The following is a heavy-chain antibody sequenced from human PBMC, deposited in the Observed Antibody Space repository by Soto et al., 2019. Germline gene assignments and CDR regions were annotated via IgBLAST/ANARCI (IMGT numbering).Heavy chain of an antibody. CDR3: AKDKDDSGYDYGGYFDY. V-gene: IGHV3-23*01. CDR1: GFTFSSYA. D-gene: IGHD5-12*01. CDR2: ISGSGGST. Sequence: GGSLRLSCAASGFTFSSYAKSWVRQAPGKGLEWVSAISGSGGSTYYADSVKGRFAISRDNSKNTLYLQMSSLRAEDTAVYYCAKDKDDSGYDYGGYFDYCGQGTMVTVYS. J-gene: IGHJ4*02.